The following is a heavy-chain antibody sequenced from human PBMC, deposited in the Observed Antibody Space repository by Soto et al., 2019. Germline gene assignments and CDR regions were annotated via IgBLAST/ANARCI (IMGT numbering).Heavy chain of an antibody. D-gene: IGHD3-3*01. CDR1: GFTFGDYA. J-gene: IGHJ4*02. V-gene: IGHV3-49*03. CDR3: TRDLFTPAFFFPYYFDY. Sequence: GGSLRLSCTASGFTFGDYAMSWFRQAPGKGLEWVGFIRSKAYGGTTEYAASVKGRFTISRDDSKSIAYLQMNSLKTEDTAVYYCTRDLFTPAFFFPYYFDYWGQGTLVTVSS. CDR2: IRSKAYGGTT.